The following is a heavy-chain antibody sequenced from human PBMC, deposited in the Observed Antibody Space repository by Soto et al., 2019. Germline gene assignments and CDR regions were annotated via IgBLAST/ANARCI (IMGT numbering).Heavy chain of an antibody. J-gene: IGHJ4*02. CDR1: GFTFSSYG. D-gene: IGHD1-26*01. CDR3: AKLVGATTSGFDY. V-gene: IGHV3-30*18. CDR2: ISYDGSNK. Sequence: QVQLVESGGGVVQPGRSLRLSCAASGFTFSSYGMHWVRPAPGKGLEWVAVISYDGSNKYYADSVKGRFTISRDNSKNTLYLQMNSLRAEDTAVYYCAKLVGATTSGFDYWGQGTLVTVSS.